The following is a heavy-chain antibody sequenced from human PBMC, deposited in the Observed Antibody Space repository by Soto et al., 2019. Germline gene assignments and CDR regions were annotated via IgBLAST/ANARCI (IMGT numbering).Heavy chain of an antibody. J-gene: IGHJ4*02. CDR1: GYTFIYFW. Sequence: GESLKISCQASGYTFIYFWVAWVRQVPGKGLEWMGVIYPGASDFRYSPSFEGHVTISADKSTNTAYLQWSSLEAADTAIYYCALQGTSRGSDYAAFDFWGPGTLVTVSS. D-gene: IGHD3-10*01. CDR3: ALQGTSRGSDYAAFDF. V-gene: IGHV5-51*01. CDR2: IYPGASDF.